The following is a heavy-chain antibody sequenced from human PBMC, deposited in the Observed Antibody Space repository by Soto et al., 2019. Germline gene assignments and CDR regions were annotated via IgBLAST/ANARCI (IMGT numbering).Heavy chain of an antibody. J-gene: IGHJ4*02. Sequence: QVQLVESGGGVVQPGRSLRLSCAASGFTFSSYGMHWVRQAPGKGLEWVAVISYDGSNKYYADSVKGRFTISRDNSKNTLYLQMNSLRAEDTAVYYWAKDTPVGGFDYWGQGTLVTVSS. V-gene: IGHV3-30*18. CDR3: AKDTPVGGFDY. CDR1: GFTFSSYG. CDR2: ISYDGSNK. D-gene: IGHD2-15*01.